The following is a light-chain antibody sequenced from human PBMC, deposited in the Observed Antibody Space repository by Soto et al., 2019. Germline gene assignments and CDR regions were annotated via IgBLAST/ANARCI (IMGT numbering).Light chain of an antibody. CDR3: HQLNSYPQLT. CDR2: AAS. Sequence: DIQLTQSPSFLSASVGDRVTITCRASQGISSYLAWYQQKPGKAPKLLIYAASTLQSGVPLRFSGSGYGTEFTLPISSLQPEDFATYSCHQLNSYPQLTFGGGTKVEIK. J-gene: IGKJ4*01. V-gene: IGKV1-9*01. CDR1: QGISSY.